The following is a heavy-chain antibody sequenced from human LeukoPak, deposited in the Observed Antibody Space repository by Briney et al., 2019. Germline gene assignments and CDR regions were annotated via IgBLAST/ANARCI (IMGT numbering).Heavy chain of an antibody. Sequence: PSETLSLTCTVSGGSISSSSYYWGWIRQPPGKGLEWIGSIYYSGSTYYNPSLKNRVTISVDTSKNQFSLKLSSVTAADTAVYYCARVSFGGYSYGYVDFWGQGTLVTVSS. CDR3: ARVSFGGYSYGYVDF. CDR2: IYYSGST. V-gene: IGHV4-39*01. CDR1: GGSISSSSYY. J-gene: IGHJ4*02. D-gene: IGHD5-18*01.